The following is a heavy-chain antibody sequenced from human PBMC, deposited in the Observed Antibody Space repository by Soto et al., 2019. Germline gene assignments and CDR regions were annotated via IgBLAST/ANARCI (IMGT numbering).Heavy chain of an antibody. CDR1: GGNFRNYD. J-gene: IGHJ5*01. Sequence: SVKVSCKASGGNFRNYDINWVRQAPGQGLEWVGGIIPIFGTTNYAGQFQGRVTITADESASTVYMELSSLRSEDTAVYYCARLGCSNGVCYKLDSWGQGALVTVSS. CDR2: IIPIFGTT. V-gene: IGHV1-69*13. D-gene: IGHD2-8*01. CDR3: ARLGCSNGVCYKLDS.